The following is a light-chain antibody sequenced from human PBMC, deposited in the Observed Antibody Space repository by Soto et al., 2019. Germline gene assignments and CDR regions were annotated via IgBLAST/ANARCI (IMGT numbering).Light chain of an antibody. CDR2: AAS. CDR1: QDVRRSQ. V-gene: IGKV3-20*01. J-gene: IGKJ1*01. Sequence: EIVLTQSAGILSLSPGDTATLSCRASQDVRRSQLAWYQQKPGQAPSLLIYAASARATGIPDRFSGSGSGTDFTLTISRLQPEDFAVYFCQQYDTSWTFGQGTKVEIK. CDR3: QQYDTSWT.